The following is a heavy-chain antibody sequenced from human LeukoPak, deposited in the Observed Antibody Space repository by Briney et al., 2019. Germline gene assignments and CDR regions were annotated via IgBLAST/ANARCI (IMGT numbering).Heavy chain of an antibody. D-gene: IGHD5-18*01. CDR1: GGSISSSSYY. CDR2: IYYSGCT. V-gene: IGHV4-39*01. J-gene: IGHJ4*01. CDR3: ASSRGYNYGPPDY. Sequence: PSETLSLTCTVSGGSISSSSYYWVWIRQPPGKGLEWIGSIYYSGCTYYNPSLKSRVTISVDTSKAQFSLKLSSVTAADTAVYYCASSRGYNYGPPDYSGHGTLVTVSS.